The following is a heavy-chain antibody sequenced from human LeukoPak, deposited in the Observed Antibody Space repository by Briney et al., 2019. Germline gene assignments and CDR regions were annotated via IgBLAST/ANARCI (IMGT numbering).Heavy chain of an antibody. Sequence: SETLSLTCTVSGGSISSYYWSWIRQPPGKGLEWIGYIYTSGSTNYNPSLKSRVTISVDTSKNQFSLKLSSVTAADTAVYYCARHRYYCYYMDVWGKGTTVTVSS. CDR1: GGSISSYY. J-gene: IGHJ6*03. V-gene: IGHV4-4*09. CDR3: ARHRYYCYYMDV. CDR2: IYTSGST.